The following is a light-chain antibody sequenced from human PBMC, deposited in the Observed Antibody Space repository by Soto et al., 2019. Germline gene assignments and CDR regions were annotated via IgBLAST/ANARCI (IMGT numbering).Light chain of an antibody. V-gene: IGKV1-27*01. CDR1: QGIIDY. CDR2: AAS. CDR3: QKYNTAPQT. Sequence: DIQMTQSPSSLSASVGDRVTITCRASQGIIDYLAWYQHKPGKAPNLLIYAASTLHSGVPSRFSGSGSGTDFTLTISNLQPEDVGVYYCQKYNTAPQTFGPGTKVEIK. J-gene: IGKJ1*01.